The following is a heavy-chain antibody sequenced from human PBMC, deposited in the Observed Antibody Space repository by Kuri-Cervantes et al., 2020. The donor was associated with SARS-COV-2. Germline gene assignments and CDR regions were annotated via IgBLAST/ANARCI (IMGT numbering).Heavy chain of an antibody. CDR3: TALIDY. CDR2: VRGKANSYAT. CDR1: GFLFSASA. J-gene: IGHJ4*02. V-gene: IGHV3-73*01. Sequence: GGSLRLSCEVSGFLFSASAIHWVRQASGKGLEWVDRVRGKANSYATAYAASVKGRFTISRDDSKNMAYLQMNSLKTEDTAVYYCTALIDYWGQGALVTVSS.